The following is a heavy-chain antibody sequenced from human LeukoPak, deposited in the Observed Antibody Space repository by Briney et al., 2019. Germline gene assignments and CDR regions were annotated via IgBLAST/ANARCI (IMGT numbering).Heavy chain of an antibody. D-gene: IGHD2-15*01. CDR3: ARDSAFSSYSN. Sequence: GGSLRLSCTASGFTINNNYMSWVRQAPGKGLEWVAIIYSDRSTYYPESVKGRFTISRDDSKNMLLLQMDSLRVEDTAIYYCARDSAFSSYSNWGQGTLVTVSS. V-gene: IGHV3-53*01. J-gene: IGHJ1*01. CDR2: IYSDRST. CDR1: GFTINNNY.